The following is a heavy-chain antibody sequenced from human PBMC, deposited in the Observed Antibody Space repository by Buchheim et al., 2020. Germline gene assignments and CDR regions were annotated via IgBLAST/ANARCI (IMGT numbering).Heavy chain of an antibody. V-gene: IGHV3-23*04. CDR3: AKGSRGYTNYYFDY. CDR2: ISGSGATT. Sequence: EVQLVDSGGGLVQPGESLRLSCAASGFSFSGYAMSWVRQAPGKGLEWVSSISGSGATTFNADSVKGRFTIPRDNSKNMLNLQMNSLRAEDTAVYFCAKGSRGYTNYYFDYWGQGTL. D-gene: IGHD4-11*01. CDR1: GFSFSGYA. J-gene: IGHJ4*02.